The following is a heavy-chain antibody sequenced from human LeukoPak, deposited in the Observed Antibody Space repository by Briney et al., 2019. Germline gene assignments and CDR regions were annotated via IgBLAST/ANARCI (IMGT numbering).Heavy chain of an antibody. Sequence: PSETLSLTCTVSGGSISSGGYYWSWIRQHPGKGLEWIGYIYYSGSTYYNPSLKGRVTISVDTSKNQFSLKLSSVIAADTAVYYCARDRVAGNLGYYGMDVWGQGTTVTVSS. D-gene: IGHD6-19*01. V-gene: IGHV4-31*03. CDR1: GGSISSGGYY. CDR3: ARDRVAGNLGYYGMDV. J-gene: IGHJ6*02. CDR2: IYYSGST.